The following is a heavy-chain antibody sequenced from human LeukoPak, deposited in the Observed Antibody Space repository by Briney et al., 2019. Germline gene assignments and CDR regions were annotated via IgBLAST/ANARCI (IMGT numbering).Heavy chain of an antibody. D-gene: IGHD2-15*01. CDR1: VYTFTTYA. Sequence: GASVKVSCKASVYTFTTYAISWVRQAPGQGLEWMGWIRTYNGNTNYAQKFQGRVTLTTDTSTSTAYMDLRSLRSDDTAVYHCARVALGSWYFDLWGRGTLVTVSS. V-gene: IGHV1-18*01. J-gene: IGHJ2*01. CDR3: ARVALGSWYFDL. CDR2: IRTYNGNT.